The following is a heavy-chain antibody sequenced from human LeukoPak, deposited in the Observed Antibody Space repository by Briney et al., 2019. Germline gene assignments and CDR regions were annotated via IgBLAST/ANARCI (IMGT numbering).Heavy chain of an antibody. CDR2: IIPIFGTA. Sequence: GASVTVSFKASGGTFSSYAISWVRQAPGQGLEWMGGIIPIFGTANYAQKFQGRVTITTDESTSTAYMELSSLRSEDTAVYYCARYRGSYKPNWFDPWGQGTLVTVSS. V-gene: IGHV1-69*05. CDR3: ARYRGSYKPNWFDP. J-gene: IGHJ5*02. CDR1: GGTFSSYA. D-gene: IGHD1-26*01.